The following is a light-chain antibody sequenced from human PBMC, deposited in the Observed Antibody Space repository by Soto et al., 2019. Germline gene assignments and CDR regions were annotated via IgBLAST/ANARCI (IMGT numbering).Light chain of an antibody. CDR3: CAYAGSNTYV. V-gene: IGLV2-23*01. CDR2: DAF. J-gene: IGLJ1*01. CDR1: SSDVGSYNL. Sequence: QPASVSGSPGQSIAISCTGTSSDVGSYNLVSWYQQHPGKAPKLMIYDAFRRPSGVSDRFSGSRSGNTASLTISGLQSEDEADYYCCAYAGSNTYVFGTGTKLTVL.